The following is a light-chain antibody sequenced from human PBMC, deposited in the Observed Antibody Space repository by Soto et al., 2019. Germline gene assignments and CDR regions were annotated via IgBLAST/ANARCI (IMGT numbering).Light chain of an antibody. CDR3: QQFYSYSPAWT. CDR1: QDISNY. Sequence: DIQMTQSPSSLSASVGDRVTITCQASQDISNYLNWYQQKPGKAPKLLIYDASNLETGVPSRFSGSGSGTEFTLTISSLQADDFATYYCQQFYSYSPAWTFGQGTKVDIK. CDR2: DAS. J-gene: IGKJ1*01. V-gene: IGKV1-33*01.